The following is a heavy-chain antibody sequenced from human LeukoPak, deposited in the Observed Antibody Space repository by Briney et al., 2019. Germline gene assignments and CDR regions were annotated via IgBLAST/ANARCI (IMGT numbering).Heavy chain of an antibody. V-gene: IGHV1-69*05. Sequence: GSSVKVSCKASGGTFSSYAISWVRQAPGQGLEWMGGIIPIFGTANYVQKFQGRVTITTDESTSTAYMELSSLRSEDTAVYYCAGIVVPADDYYYYYYMDVWGKGTTVTVSS. CDR3: AGIVVPADDYYYYYYMDV. CDR1: GGTFSSYA. CDR2: IIPIFGTA. J-gene: IGHJ6*03. D-gene: IGHD2-2*01.